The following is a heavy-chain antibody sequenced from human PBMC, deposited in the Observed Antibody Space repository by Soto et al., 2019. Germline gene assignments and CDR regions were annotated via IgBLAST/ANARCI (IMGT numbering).Heavy chain of an antibody. V-gene: IGHV4-39*01. D-gene: IGHD1-26*01. Sequence: QLQLQESGPGLVKPSETLSLTCTVSGGSISSSSYYWGWIRQPPGKGLEWIGSIYYSGSTSSNPSLKSRVISSVDTYNTRLSLHLSSVTAAATAVYYCARRAYSGGVVEYYFGYWGQGTLVTVSS. CDR3: ARRAYSGGVVEYYFGY. CDR1: GGSISSSSYY. CDR2: IYYSGST. J-gene: IGHJ4*02.